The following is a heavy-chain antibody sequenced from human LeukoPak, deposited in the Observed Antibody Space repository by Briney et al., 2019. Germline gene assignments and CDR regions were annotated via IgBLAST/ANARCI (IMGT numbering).Heavy chain of an antibody. CDR3: AKSQVGYDFWSGYYTDY. V-gene: IGHV3-21*01. D-gene: IGHD3-3*01. CDR1: GFTFSSYS. CDR2: ISSSSSYI. Sequence: PGGSLRLSCAASGFTFSSYSMNWVRQAPGKGLEWVSSISSSSSYIYYADSVKGRFTISRDNSKNTLYLQMNSLRAEDTAVYYCAKSQVGYDFWSGYYTDYWGQGTLVTVSS. J-gene: IGHJ4*02.